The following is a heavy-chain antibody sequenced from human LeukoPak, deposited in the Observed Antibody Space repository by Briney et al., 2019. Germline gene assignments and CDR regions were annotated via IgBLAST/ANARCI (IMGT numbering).Heavy chain of an antibody. V-gene: IGHV5-51*01. J-gene: IGHJ4*02. CDR3: VRFGLTSSLDY. Sequence: GEPLKISCKISGYRLTNNWIGWVRQVPGKGLEWMGLIYPGDSDTRYSPSFQGQVTFSVDASISTAYLQLSGLRASDTAIYYCVRFGLTSSLDYWGQGTLVTVSS. D-gene: IGHD6-13*01. CDR1: GYRLTNNW. CDR2: IYPGDSDT.